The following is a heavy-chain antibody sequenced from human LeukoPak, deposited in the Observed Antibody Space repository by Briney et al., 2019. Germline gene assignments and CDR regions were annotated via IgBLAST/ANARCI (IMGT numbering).Heavy chain of an antibody. CDR3: ARLFGGWFDP. J-gene: IGHJ5*02. CDR2: IYTSGST. CDR1: GGSITTHY. V-gene: IGHV4-4*09. Sequence: SETLSLTCTVSGGSITTHYWSWIRHPAGKGLEWIGYIYTSGSTNYNPSLKSRVTISVDTSKNQFSLKLSSVTAADTAVYYCARLFGGWFDPWGQGTLVTVSS. D-gene: IGHD3-10*01.